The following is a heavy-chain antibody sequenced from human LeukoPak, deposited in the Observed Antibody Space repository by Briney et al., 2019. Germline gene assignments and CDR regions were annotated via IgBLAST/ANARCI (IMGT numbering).Heavy chain of an antibody. CDR2: IKQDGSEK. V-gene: IGHV3-7*01. CDR3: AELGITMIGGV. CDR1: GFTFSHYW. Sequence: GGSLRLSCAASGFTFSHYWMTWVRQAPGKGLESVANIKQDGSEKYYVDSVKGRFTISRDNAKNSLYLQMNSLRAEDTAVYYCAELGITMIGGVWGKGTTVTISS. D-gene: IGHD3-10*02. J-gene: IGHJ6*04.